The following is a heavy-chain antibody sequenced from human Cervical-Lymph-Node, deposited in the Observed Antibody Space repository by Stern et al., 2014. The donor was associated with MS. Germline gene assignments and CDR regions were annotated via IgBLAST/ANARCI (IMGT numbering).Heavy chain of an antibody. Sequence: VQLVESGGGLVQPGRSLRLSCAASGFTFDDYAMHWVRQAPGKGLEWVSGISWNSGSIGYADSVKGRFTISRDNAKNSLYLQMNSLRAEDTALYYCAKTAGQASGFDYWGQGTLVTVSS. CDR1: GFTFDDYA. CDR2: ISWNSGSI. CDR3: AKTAGQASGFDY. D-gene: IGHD6-25*01. V-gene: IGHV3-9*01. J-gene: IGHJ4*02.